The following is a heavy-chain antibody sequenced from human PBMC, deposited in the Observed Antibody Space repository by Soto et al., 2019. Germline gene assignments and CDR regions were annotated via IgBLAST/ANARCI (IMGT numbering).Heavy chain of an antibody. CDR3: ARDRIYGSGRTHYYYYGMDV. Sequence: QVQLVESGGGVVQPGRSLRLSCAASGFTFSSYGMHWVRQAPGKGLEWVAVIWYDGSNKYYADSVKGRFTISRDNSKNTLYLQMNSLRAEDPAVYYCARDRIYGSGRTHYYYYGMDVWGQGTTVTVSS. D-gene: IGHD3-10*01. J-gene: IGHJ6*02. CDR2: IWYDGSNK. V-gene: IGHV3-33*01. CDR1: GFTFSSYG.